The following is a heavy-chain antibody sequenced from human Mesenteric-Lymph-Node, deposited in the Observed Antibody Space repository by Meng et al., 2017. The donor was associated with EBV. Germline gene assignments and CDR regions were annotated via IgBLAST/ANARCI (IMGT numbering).Heavy chain of an antibody. V-gene: IGHV4-61*01. Sequence: ESGPGSVKLSQTSFFTCTVYGGSVSSSCDYWSWIRQPPVKGLDWNGYIYYSGSTHYNPSLKSRGTISADPSKNQFSLKLSSVTAADTAVYYCAFGYSSGWCVYWGQGTLVTVSS. CDR2: IYYSGST. D-gene: IGHD6-13*01. J-gene: IGHJ4*02. CDR1: GGSVSSSCDY. CDR3: AFGYSSGWCVY.